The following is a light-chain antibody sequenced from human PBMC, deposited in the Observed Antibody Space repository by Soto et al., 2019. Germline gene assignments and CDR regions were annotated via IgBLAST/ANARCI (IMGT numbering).Light chain of an antibody. CDR2: EVS. J-gene: IGLJ1*01. Sequence: QSALTQPASVSGSPGQSITISCTGTSSDVGGYNSVSWYQQHPGKAPKLMIYEVSNRPSGVSNRFSGSKSGNTSSLTISGLQADEEADYYCSSYTTSSTRLYVFGTGTKLTVL. V-gene: IGLV2-14*01. CDR3: SSYTTSSTRLYV. CDR1: SSDVGGYNS.